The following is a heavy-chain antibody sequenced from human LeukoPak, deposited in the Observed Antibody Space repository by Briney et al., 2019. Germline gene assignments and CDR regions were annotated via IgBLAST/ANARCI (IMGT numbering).Heavy chain of an antibody. V-gene: IGHV3-30-3*01. CDR1: GFTFSSYA. CDR2: ISSDGSNK. CDR3: ARDSAWLSYFDY. J-gene: IGHJ4*02. Sequence: GGSLRLSCGASGFTFSSYAMNWVRQAPGKGLEWVAAISSDGSNKYYADSVKGRFTISRDNSKNTLYLQMNSLRTEDTAVYYCARDSAWLSYFDYWGQGSLVTVSS. D-gene: IGHD3-22*01.